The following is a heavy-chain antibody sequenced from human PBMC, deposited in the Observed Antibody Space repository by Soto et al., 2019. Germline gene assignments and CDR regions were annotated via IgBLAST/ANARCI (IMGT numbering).Heavy chain of an antibody. V-gene: IGHV4-61*01. CDR3: ARLSAAWFDP. CDR1: GGSVSSGSYH. CDR2: IYHSGST. J-gene: IGHJ5*02. D-gene: IGHD6-19*01. Sequence: QVQLQESGPGLVKPSETLSLTCTVSGGSVSSGSYHWGWIRQPPGKGLEWIGYIYHSGSTNYNPSLKSRVTISVDTSKNQFSLSLTSVTAAATAVYYCARLSAAWFDPWGQGTLVTVAS.